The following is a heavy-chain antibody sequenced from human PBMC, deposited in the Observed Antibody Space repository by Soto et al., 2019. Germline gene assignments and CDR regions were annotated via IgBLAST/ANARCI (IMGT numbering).Heavy chain of an antibody. CDR1: GGSFSGYY. CDR3: ARDKITGHVDY. CDR2: INHSGST. D-gene: IGHD2-8*02. V-gene: IGHV4-34*01. Sequence: QVQLQQWGAGLLKPSETLSLTCAVSGGSFSGYYWTWIRQPPGTGLEWIGDINHSGSTNYNPSLKSRVTKSVDTSKNPFSLKLTSVTAADTAGYYCARDKITGHVDYWGQGTLVTGSS. J-gene: IGHJ4*02.